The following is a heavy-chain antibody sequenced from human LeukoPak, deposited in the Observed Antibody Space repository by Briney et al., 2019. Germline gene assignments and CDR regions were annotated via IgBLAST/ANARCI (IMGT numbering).Heavy chain of an antibody. Sequence: GASVKVSCKASGGTFSSYAISWVRQAPGQGLEWMGGIIPIFGTANYAQKFQGRVTITADKSTSTAYMELSSLSSKDTPVYYCASIRYFDWSRHFDYWGQGTLVTVSS. D-gene: IGHD3-9*01. CDR1: GGTFSSYA. J-gene: IGHJ4*02. CDR2: IIPIFGTA. CDR3: ASIRYFDWSRHFDY. V-gene: IGHV1-69*06.